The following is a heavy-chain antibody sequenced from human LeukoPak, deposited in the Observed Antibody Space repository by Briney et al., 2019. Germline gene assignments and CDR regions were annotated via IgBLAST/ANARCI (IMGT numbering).Heavy chain of an antibody. Sequence: KSSETLSLTCTVSGGSISSYYWSWIRQPAGKGLEWIGHIYSSGSTNYNPSLKSRATMSVDTSKNQFSLKLTSVTAADTAVYYCAREGYSYGSSDYWGQGTLVTVSS. J-gene: IGHJ4*02. CDR2: IYSSGST. CDR3: AREGYSYGSSDY. CDR1: GGSISSYY. V-gene: IGHV4-4*07. D-gene: IGHD5-18*01.